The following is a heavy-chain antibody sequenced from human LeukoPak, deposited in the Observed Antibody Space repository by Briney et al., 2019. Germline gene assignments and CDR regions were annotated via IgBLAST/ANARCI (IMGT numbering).Heavy chain of an antibody. D-gene: IGHD1-7*01. CDR3: ARDSSRYNWNYGSFDY. CDR2: IWYDGSNK. Sequence: GGSLRLSCAASGFTFSSYGMHWVRQAPGKGLEWVAVIWYDGSNKYYADSVKGRFTISRDNSKNTLYLQMNSLRAEDTAVYYCARDSSRYNWNYGSFDYWGQGTLVTVAS. V-gene: IGHV3-33*01. J-gene: IGHJ4*02. CDR1: GFTFSSYG.